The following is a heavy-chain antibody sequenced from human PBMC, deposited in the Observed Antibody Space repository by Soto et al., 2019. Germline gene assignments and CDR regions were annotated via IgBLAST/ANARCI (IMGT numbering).Heavy chain of an antibody. CDR3: ARGTRVGWNTNWFDP. J-gene: IGHJ5*02. V-gene: IGHV3-7*01. CDR1: EFTFNNYW. D-gene: IGHD1-1*01. Sequence: EVQLVESGGGLVQPGESLRLSCAASEFTFNNYWMTWVRKAPEKGLEWVASIKPDGSDKYYLDSVKGRFTISRDNAKNSLYLQMDGLRADDTAVYFCARGTRVGWNTNWFDPWGQGTLVTVSS. CDR2: IKPDGSDK.